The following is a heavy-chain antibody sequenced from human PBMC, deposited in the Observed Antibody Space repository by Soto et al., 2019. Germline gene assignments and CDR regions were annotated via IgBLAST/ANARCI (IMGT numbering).Heavy chain of an antibody. CDR1: GFTFSSYA. V-gene: IGHV3-30-3*01. CDR3: ARDRLLINRGGYYYGMDV. J-gene: IGHJ6*02. D-gene: IGHD3-16*01. CDR2: ISYDGSNK. Sequence: GALRLSCAASGFTFSSYAMHWVRQAPGKGLEWVAVISYDGSNKYYADSVKGRFTISRDNSKNTLYLQMNSLRAEDTAVYYCARDRLLINRGGYYYGMDVWGQGTTVTVSS.